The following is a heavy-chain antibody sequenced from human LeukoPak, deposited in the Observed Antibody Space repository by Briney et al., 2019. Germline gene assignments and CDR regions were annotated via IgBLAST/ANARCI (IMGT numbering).Heavy chain of an antibody. CDR1: GYSISSGYY. J-gene: IGHJ4*02. Sequence: PSETLSLTCAVSGYSISSGYYWGWIRQPPGKGLEWIGSIYHSGSTYYNPSLKRRVTMSVDTSKNQFSLKLSSVTAADTAVYYCARRYYYDSSGDHSNFDYWGQGTLVTVSS. V-gene: IGHV4-38-2*01. CDR2: IYHSGST. CDR3: ARRYYYDSSGDHSNFDY. D-gene: IGHD3-22*01.